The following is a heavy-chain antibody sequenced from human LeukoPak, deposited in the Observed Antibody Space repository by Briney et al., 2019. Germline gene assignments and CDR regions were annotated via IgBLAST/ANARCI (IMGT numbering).Heavy chain of an antibody. J-gene: IGHJ4*02. CDR1: GGSISSYY. Sequence: PSETLSLTCTASGGSISSYYWSWLREPPGKGLEWLGYIYYSGSTNYNPSLKSRGTISVETSKNHFSLKLSSLPAADTAVYYCAREFRRYYGSGSYAFDYWGQGTLVTVSS. D-gene: IGHD3-10*01. V-gene: IGHV4-59*01. CDR2: IYYSGST. CDR3: AREFRRYYGSGSYAFDY.